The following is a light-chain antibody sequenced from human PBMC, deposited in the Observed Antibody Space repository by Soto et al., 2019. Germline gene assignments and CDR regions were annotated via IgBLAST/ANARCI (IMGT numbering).Light chain of an antibody. CDR1: SKDVGSYNL. Sequence: SVMTRPASVSGSPGQSITISWTGTSKDVGSYNLVSWYQQHPGKAPKLMIYEVSKRPSGVSNRFSGSKSGNTASLTISGLQAEDEADYYCCSYAGSSTFAVFGTGTKVTVL. CDR2: EVS. CDR3: CSYAGSSTFAV. J-gene: IGLJ1*01. V-gene: IGLV2-23*02.